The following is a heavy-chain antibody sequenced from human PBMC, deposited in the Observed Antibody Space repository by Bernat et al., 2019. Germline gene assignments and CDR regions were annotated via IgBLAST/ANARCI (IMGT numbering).Heavy chain of an antibody. Sequence: QVQLQESGPGLVKPSGTLSLTCAVSGGSISSSNWWTWVRQPPGKGLEWIGEIYHSGSTNYNPSLKSRATISVDTSKNQFSLKLSSVTAADTAVYYCARMYYDILIGYNWFDPWGQGTLVTVSS. J-gene: IGHJ5*02. D-gene: IGHD3-9*01. CDR3: ARMYYDILIGYNWFDP. CDR1: GGSISSSNW. V-gene: IGHV4-4*02. CDR2: IYHSGST.